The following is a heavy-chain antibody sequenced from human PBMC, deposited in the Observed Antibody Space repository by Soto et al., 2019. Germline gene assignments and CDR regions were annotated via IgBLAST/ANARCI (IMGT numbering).Heavy chain of an antibody. D-gene: IGHD1-26*01. J-gene: IGHJ4*02. Sequence: QVQLVQSWAEVTKPGSSVKVSCKASGGTFSSYSINWVRQAPGQGLEWMGEIIPIFGTANYAQKFQGRVTITADESTSTAYMELSSLRSEDTAVYYCARDGGRHSGGMDYWGQGTLVTVSS. CDR1: GGTFSSYS. CDR2: IIPIFGTA. V-gene: IGHV1-69*01. CDR3: ARDGGRHSGGMDY.